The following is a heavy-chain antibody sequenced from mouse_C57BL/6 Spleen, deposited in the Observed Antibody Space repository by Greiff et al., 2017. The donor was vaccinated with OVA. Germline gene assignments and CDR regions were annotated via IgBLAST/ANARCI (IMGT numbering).Heavy chain of an antibody. CDR2: INPNNGGT. J-gene: IGHJ4*01. Sequence: EVMLVESGPELVKPGASVKIPCKASGYTFTDYNMDWVKQSHGKSLEWIGDINPNNGGTIYNQKFKGKATLTVDKSSSTAYMELRSLTSEDTAVYYCARLDGSPYAMDYWGQGTSVTVSS. V-gene: IGHV1-18*01. CDR1: GYTFTDYN. D-gene: IGHD2-3*01. CDR3: ARLDGSPYAMDY.